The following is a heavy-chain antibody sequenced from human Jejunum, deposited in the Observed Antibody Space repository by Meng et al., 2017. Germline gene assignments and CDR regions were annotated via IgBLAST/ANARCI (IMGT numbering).Heavy chain of an antibody. D-gene: IGHD6-13*01. J-gene: IGHJ4*02. CDR2: LSKSGDSA. V-gene: IGHV3-23*01. CDR3: AIDSAIGSAGRFC. CDR1: GFTFRSYA. Sequence: GESLKISCAGSGFTFRSYAMSWVRQAPGKGLEWVSVLSKSGDSADYADSVRGRFIISRDNSKNTLFLQMNSLRAEDTAIYYCAIDSAIGSAGRFCWGQGTEVTVSS.